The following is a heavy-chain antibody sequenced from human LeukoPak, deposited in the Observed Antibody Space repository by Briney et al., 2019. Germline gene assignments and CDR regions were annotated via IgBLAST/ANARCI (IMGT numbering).Heavy chain of an antibody. J-gene: IGHJ4*02. CDR3: ARGIRYYYGSGSYYQRYYFDY. CDR2: IYYSGST. Sequence: SETLSLTCIVSGGSISSYYWSWIRQPPGKGLEWIGYIYYSGSTNYNPSLKSRVTISVDTSKNQFSLKLSSVTAADTAVYYCARGIRYYYGSGSYYQRYYFDYWGQGTLVTVSS. V-gene: IGHV4-59*01. CDR1: GGSISSYY. D-gene: IGHD3-10*01.